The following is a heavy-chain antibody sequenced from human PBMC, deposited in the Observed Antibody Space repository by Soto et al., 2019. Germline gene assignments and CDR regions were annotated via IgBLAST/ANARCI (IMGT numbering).Heavy chain of an antibody. Sequence: ASVKVSCKASGYTFTGYYMHWVRQAPGQGLEWMGWVNPNSGATNYAQKFQGRVTMTRDTSISTVYMELSRLRSDDTAVYYCARSPTVTKLELDYYYYYGMDVWGQGTTVTVSS. V-gene: IGHV1-2*02. CDR2: VNPNSGAT. CDR1: GYTFTGYY. J-gene: IGHJ6*02. CDR3: ARSPTVTKLELDYYYYYGMDV. D-gene: IGHD4-17*01.